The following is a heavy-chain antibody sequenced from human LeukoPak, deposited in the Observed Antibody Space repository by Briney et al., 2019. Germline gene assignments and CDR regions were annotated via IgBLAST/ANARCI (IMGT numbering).Heavy chain of an antibody. V-gene: IGHV3-74*01. CDR3: VRGRYYFDS. J-gene: IGHJ4*02. Sequence: GGSLRLSCAASGFTFSSNWMHWVRQAPGKGLVWVSRINEDGSTTNYADSVKGRSTIFRDNAKNTLYLQMNSLRAEDTAVYYCVRGRYYFDSWGQGTLVTVSS. CDR1: GFTFSSNW. CDR2: INEDGSTT.